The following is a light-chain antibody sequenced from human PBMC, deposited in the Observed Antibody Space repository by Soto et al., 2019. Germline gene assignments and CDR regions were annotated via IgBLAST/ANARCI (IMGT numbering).Light chain of an antibody. Sequence: AIQLTQSPSSLSASVGDRVTITCRASQDIAIYLAWYQQKPGEAPKLLIYAASTLYGGVPSRFSGSGSGTDFALTITSLQPEDFATYYCIQDYNYPLTFGGGTKVDIK. V-gene: IGKV1-6*01. CDR2: AAS. CDR3: IQDYNYPLT. J-gene: IGKJ4*01. CDR1: QDIAIY.